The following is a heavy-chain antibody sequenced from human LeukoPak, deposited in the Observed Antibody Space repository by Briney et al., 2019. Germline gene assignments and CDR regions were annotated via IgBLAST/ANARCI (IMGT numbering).Heavy chain of an antibody. V-gene: IGHV4-34*01. CDR3: ARHHREYFDY. CDR2: INHRGST. D-gene: IGHD1-14*01. Sequence: SETLSLTCAVYGGSFSGYYWSWIRQPPGKGLEWIGEINHRGSTNYNPSLKSRVTISVDTSKNQFSLKLSSVTAADTAVYYCARHHREYFDYWGQGTLVTVSS. J-gene: IGHJ4*02. CDR1: GGSFSGYY.